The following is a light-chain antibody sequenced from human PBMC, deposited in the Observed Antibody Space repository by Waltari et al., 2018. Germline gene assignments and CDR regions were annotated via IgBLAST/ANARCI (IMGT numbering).Light chain of an antibody. J-gene: IGLJ2*01. V-gene: IGLV2-23*02. CDR1: NHAIGSYNI. Sequence: QSALTQPASVSGSPGQSSTISCTGTNHAIGSYNIVSWYQQTPGKAPRVIIFEINTRPSGVSNRFSGSKSGNTASLTVSGLHPEDEADYYCCSYAGTPRVVFGGGTKLTVL. CDR3: CSYAGTPRVV. CDR2: EIN.